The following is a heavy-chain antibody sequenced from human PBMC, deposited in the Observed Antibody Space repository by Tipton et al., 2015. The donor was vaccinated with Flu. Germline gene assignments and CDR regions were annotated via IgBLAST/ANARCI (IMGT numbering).Heavy chain of an antibody. CDR2: ISGSGGST. Sequence: GSLRLSCAASGFTFSSYAMSWVRQAPGKGLEWVSAISGSGGSTYYADSVKGRFTISRDNSKNTLYLQMNSLRAGDTAVYYCARAEYGDYYMDVWGKGTTVTVSS. J-gene: IGHJ6*03. V-gene: IGHV3-23*01. CDR3: ARAEYGDYYMDV. D-gene: IGHD4/OR15-4a*01. CDR1: GFTFSSYA.